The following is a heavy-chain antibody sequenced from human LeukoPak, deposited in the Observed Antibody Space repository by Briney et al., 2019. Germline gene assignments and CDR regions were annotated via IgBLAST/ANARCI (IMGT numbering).Heavy chain of an antibody. CDR2: INHSGST. Sequence: PSETLSLTCAVCGGSFSGYYWSWIRQPPGKGLEGIGEINHSGSTNYNPSLKSRVTIPVDTSKTQFSLKLSSVTAADTAVYYCARHRKTYYDFWSGYARTSYYFDYWGQGTLVTVSS. V-gene: IGHV4-34*01. CDR1: GGSFSGYY. CDR3: ARHRKTYYDFWSGYARTSYYFDY. D-gene: IGHD3-3*01. J-gene: IGHJ4*02.